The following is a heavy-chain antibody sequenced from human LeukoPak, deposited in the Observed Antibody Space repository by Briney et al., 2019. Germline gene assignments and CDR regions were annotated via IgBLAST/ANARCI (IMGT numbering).Heavy chain of an antibody. Sequence: GASVKVSCKASGYTFTSYGISWVRQAPGQGLEWMGWISAYNGNTNYAQKLQGRVTMTTDTSTSTAYMELRSLRSDDTAVYYCARDYRWFGVKRYFDNWGQGTLVTASS. CDR2: ISAYNGNT. CDR1: GYTFTSYG. D-gene: IGHD3-10*01. V-gene: IGHV1-18*01. CDR3: ARDYRWFGVKRYFDN. J-gene: IGHJ4*02.